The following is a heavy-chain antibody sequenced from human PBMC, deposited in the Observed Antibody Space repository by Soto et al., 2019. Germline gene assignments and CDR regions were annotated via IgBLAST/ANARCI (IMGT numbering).Heavy chain of an antibody. CDR3: AKRATGSSWYVFDY. CDR2: ISGSGGKL. D-gene: IGHD6-13*01. CDR1: GFTFSSDA. J-gene: IGHJ4*02. Sequence: EVQLLESGGGLVQPGGSLRLSCAASGFTFSSDAMSWVRQAPGKGLEWVSTISGSGGKLYYADSVKGRFTVSRDNSENRLYLQMNSLRAEDTAVYYCAKRATGSSWYVFDYWGQGTLVTVSS. V-gene: IGHV3-23*01.